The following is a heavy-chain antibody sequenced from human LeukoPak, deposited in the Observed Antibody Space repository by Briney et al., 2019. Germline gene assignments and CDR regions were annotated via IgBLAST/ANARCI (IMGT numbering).Heavy chain of an antibody. CDR2: INHSGST. J-gene: IGHJ6*04. D-gene: IGHD2-2*01. CDR1: GGSFSGYY. Sequence: SETLSLTCAVYGGSFSGYYWSWIRQPPGKGLEWIGEINHSGSTNYNPSLKSRVTISVDTSKNQFSLKLSSVTAADTAVYYCARGRGYCSSTSCYYYYYGMDVWGNGTTVTVSS. CDR3: ARGRGYCSSTSCYYYYYGMDV. V-gene: IGHV4-34*01.